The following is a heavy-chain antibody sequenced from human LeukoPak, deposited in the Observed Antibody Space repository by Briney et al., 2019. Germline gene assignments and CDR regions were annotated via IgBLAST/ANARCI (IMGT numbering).Heavy chain of an antibody. CDR3: LTVVETTIAAFDI. D-gene: IGHD1-26*01. CDR2: ISGSGGST. J-gene: IGHJ3*02. CDR1: GFTFSSYA. V-gene: IGHV3-23*01. Sequence: GRSLRLSCAASGFTFSSYAMSWVRQAPAKGLEWVSGISGSGGSTYYADSVKGRFTISTDNAKKTLYLQMNSLRVEDTAVYYCLTVVETTIAAFDIWGQGTMVTVSS.